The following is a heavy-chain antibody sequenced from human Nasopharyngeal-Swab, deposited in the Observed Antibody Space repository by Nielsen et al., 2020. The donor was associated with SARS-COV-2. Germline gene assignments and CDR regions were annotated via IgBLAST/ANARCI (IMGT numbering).Heavy chain of an antibody. CDR1: GYTFTGYY. D-gene: IGHD2-15*01. CDR3: ARDLVYSYYYYGMDV. V-gene: IGHV1-2*04. J-gene: IGHJ6*02. Sequence: ASVKVSCKASGYTFTGYYMHLVRQAPGQGLEWMGWINPNSGGTNYAQKFQGWVTMTRDTSISTAYMELSRLRSDDTAVYYCARDLVYSYYYYGMDVWGQGTTVTVSS. CDR2: INPNSGGT.